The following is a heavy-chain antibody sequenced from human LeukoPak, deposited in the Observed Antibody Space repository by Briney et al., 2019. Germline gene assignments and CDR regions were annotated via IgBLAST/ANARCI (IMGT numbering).Heavy chain of an antibody. J-gene: IGHJ4*02. Sequence: HSGGSLRLSCAASGFTFSRYWMHSVRHAPGKGLVWVSRITSDGTSTSYADSVKGRFIISRDDAKNTLYLQMNSLRAEDTAVYYCARDYGGYQDYWGQGTLVTVSS. CDR1: GFTFSRYW. CDR2: ITSDGTST. V-gene: IGHV3-74*01. CDR3: ARDYGGYQDY. D-gene: IGHD5-12*01.